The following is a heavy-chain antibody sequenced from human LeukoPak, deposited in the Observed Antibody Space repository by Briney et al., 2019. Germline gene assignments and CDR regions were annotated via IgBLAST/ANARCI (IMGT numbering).Heavy chain of an antibody. CDR3: AKGNIQYYYDSSGIGELSPEYFQH. CDR1: GFTFSSYG. J-gene: IGHJ1*01. CDR2: IRYDGSNK. D-gene: IGHD3-22*01. V-gene: IGHV3-30*02. Sequence: PGGSLRLSCAASGFTFSSYGMHWVRQAPGKGLEWVAFIRYDGSNKYYADSVKGRFTISRDNSKNTLYLQMNSLRAEDTAVYYCAKGNIQYYYDSSGIGELSPEYFQHWGQGTLVTVSS.